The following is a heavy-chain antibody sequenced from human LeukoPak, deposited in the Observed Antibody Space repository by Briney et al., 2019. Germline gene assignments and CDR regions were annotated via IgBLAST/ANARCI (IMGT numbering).Heavy chain of an antibody. Sequence: ASVKVSCKASGYTFTGYYMHWVRQAPGQGLEWMGWINPNSGGTNYAQKFQGRVTMTRDTSISTAYMELSRLRSDDTAVYYCARTSGYGSLPDYWGQGTLVTVSS. D-gene: IGHD5-12*01. CDR1: GYTFTGYY. CDR2: INPNSGGT. CDR3: ARTSGYGSLPDY. V-gene: IGHV1-2*02. J-gene: IGHJ4*02.